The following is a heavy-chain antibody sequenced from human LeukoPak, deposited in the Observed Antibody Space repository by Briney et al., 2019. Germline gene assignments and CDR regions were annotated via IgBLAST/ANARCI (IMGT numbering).Heavy chain of an antibody. CDR1: GYTFTGYY. D-gene: IGHD6-19*01. CDR2: INPNSGGT. Sequence: ASVKVSCKASGYTFTGYYMHWVRQDPGQGLEWMGWINPNSGGTNYAQKFQGRVTMTRDTSISTAYMELSRLRSDDTAVYYCARDRRNINSSGWYSFDYWGQGTLVTVSS. CDR3: ARDRRNINSSGWYSFDY. J-gene: IGHJ4*02. V-gene: IGHV1-2*02.